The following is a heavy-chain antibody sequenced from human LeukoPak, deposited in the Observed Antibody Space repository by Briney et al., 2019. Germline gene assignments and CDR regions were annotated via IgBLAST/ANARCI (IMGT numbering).Heavy chain of an antibody. CDR3: ARDIGISQFDS. D-gene: IGHD2/OR15-2a*01. CDR1: GYTFSNNG. CDR2: ISAYSGET. V-gene: IGHV1-18*01. Sequence: ASVKVSCKASGYTFSNNGVSWVRQAPGQGLAWMGWISAYSGETDYSQKLQGRVTMTTDTSTSTAYMELRSLTSDDTAVYYCARDIGISQFDSWGQGTLVTVSS. J-gene: IGHJ4*02.